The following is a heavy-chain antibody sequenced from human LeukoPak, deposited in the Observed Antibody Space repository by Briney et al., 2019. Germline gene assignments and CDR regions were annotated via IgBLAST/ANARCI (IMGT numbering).Heavy chain of an antibody. D-gene: IGHD5-18*01. CDR2: IYYSGST. V-gene: IGHV4-59*01. Sequence: PSETLSLTCTVSGGSISSYYWSWLRQPPGKGLEWIGYIYYSGSTNYNPSLKSRVTISVDTSKNQFSLKLSSVTAADTAVYYCACTAMVGDWFDPWGQGTLVTVSS. CDR1: GGSISSYY. CDR3: ACTAMVGDWFDP. J-gene: IGHJ5*02.